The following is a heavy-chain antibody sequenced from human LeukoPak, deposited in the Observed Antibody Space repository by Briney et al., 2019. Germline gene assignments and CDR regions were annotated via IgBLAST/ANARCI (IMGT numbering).Heavy chain of an antibody. Sequence: GGSLRLSCAASGFTFSSYAMSWVRQAAGKGLEWVSGLSGSGSSIYYADSVKGRFTISRDNSKNTLYLQMNSLRAEDTAIYYCAKGNVIVVVDYIGGQGTPVTVSS. CDR1: GFTFSSYA. V-gene: IGHV3-23*01. J-gene: IGHJ4*02. CDR2: LSGSGSSI. CDR3: AKGNVIVVVDYI. D-gene: IGHD3-22*01.